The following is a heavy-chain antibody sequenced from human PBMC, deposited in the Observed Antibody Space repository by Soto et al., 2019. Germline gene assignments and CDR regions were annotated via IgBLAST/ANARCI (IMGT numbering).Heavy chain of an antibody. CDR1: GESFSGDY. CDR3: ARRGVAYSSSRTLLAY. Sequence: PSETLSLTCAVYGESFSGDYWSWIGQRPGKGLEGIGEINHSGSTSYNPSLKIRVTISVDTSKNQFALKLRSVTAADTAVYYCARRGVAYSSSRTLLAYWPPGTPVTVSS. CDR2: INHSGST. D-gene: IGHD6-6*01. J-gene: IGHJ4*02. V-gene: IGHV4-34*01.